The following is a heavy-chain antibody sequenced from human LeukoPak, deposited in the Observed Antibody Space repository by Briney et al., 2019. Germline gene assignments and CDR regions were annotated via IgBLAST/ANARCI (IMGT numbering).Heavy chain of an antibody. D-gene: IGHD2-2*01. J-gene: IGHJ5*02. V-gene: IGHV3-21*01. CDR2: ISSSSSYI. CDR1: GFTFSSYS. CDR3: ARDVAGGDCSSTSCRPYPDKWFDP. Sequence: GGSLRLSCAASGFTFSSYSMNWVRQAPGKGLEWVSSISSSSSYIYYADSVKGRFTISRDNAKNSLYMQMNSLRAEDTAVYYYARDVAGGDCSSTSCRPYPDKWFDPWGQGTLVTVSS.